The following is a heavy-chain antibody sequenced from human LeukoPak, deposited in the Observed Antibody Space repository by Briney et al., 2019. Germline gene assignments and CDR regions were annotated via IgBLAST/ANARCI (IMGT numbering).Heavy chain of an antibody. CDR3: AKEYSSGWYAFNI. J-gene: IGHJ3*02. V-gene: IGHV1-69*06. CDR1: GNTFTSYA. CDR2: ISPIFGTA. Sequence: ASVKVSCKASGNTFTSYAITWGRQAPGPGLEGMGDISPIFGTANYAKKSHGRVTITADKSTSTAYMELSNLRSEDSAVYYCAKEYSSGWYAFNIWGQGTMVTVSS. D-gene: IGHD6-13*01.